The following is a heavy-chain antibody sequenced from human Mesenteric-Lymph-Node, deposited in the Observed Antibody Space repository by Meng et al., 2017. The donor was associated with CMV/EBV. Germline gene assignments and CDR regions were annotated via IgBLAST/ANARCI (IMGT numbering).Heavy chain of an antibody. CDR2: ISSSSSYI. J-gene: IGHJ5*02. CDR3: ARICSGTCYPDQT. V-gene: IGHV3-21*01. D-gene: IGHD2-15*01. CDR1: GFTFSSYS. Sequence: GGSLRLSCAASGFTFSSYSMNWVRQAPGKGLEWVSSISSSSSYIYYADSVKGRFTISRDNAQNTLYLEMNSLRAEDTAVYYCARICSGTCYPDQTWGQGTLVTVSS.